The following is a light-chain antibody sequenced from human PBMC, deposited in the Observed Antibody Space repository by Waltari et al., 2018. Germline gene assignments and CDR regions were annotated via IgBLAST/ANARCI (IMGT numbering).Light chain of an antibody. CDR2: DDS. J-gene: IGLJ2*01. V-gene: IGLV3-21*03. Sequence: SYVLTQPPSVSVAPGKTARITCGGNNIGSKSVHWYQQKAGQATVLVVYDDSDRRSGIPERFSGSNAGNTATLTISRVEAGDEADYYCQVWDSSSDHPVVFGGGTKLTVL. CDR1: NIGSKS. CDR3: QVWDSSSDHPVV.